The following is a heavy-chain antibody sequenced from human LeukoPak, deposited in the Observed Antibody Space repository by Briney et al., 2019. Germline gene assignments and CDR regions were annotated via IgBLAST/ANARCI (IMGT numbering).Heavy chain of an antibody. CDR1: GFTFSSYA. J-gene: IGHJ4*02. D-gene: IGHD3-22*01. V-gene: IGHV3-23*01. CDR3: AKSYYYDSSGYFPLFDY. Sequence: GGSLRLSCAASGFTFSSYAMSWVRQAPGKGLEWVSAISGSGGSTYYADSVKGRFTISRHNSKNTLYLQMNSLRAEDTAVYYCAKSYYYDSSGYFPLFDYWGQGTLVTVSS. CDR2: ISGSGGST.